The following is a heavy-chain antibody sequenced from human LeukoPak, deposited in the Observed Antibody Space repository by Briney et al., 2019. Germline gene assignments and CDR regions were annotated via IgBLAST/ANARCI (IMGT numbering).Heavy chain of an antibody. Sequence: PSETLSLTCTVSGGSISSSFYYWGWLRQPPGKGLEWIGTIYYSGSTYYNPSLKSRVTISVDTSKNQFSLKLSSVTAADTAVYYCARLGDRYYYDSSWDYWGQGTLVTVSS. CDR2: IYYSGST. V-gene: IGHV4-39*01. CDR3: ARLGDRYYYDSSWDY. CDR1: GGSISSSFYY. D-gene: IGHD3-22*01. J-gene: IGHJ4*02.